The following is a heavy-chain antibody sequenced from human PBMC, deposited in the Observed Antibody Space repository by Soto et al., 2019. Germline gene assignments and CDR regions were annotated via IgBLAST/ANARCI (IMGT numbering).Heavy chain of an antibody. J-gene: IGHJ4*02. CDR1: GSRFSNYV. CDR3: AREGRGKKAGYNGLVSLGY. D-gene: IGHD2-2*02. CDR2: IIPIFNST. V-gene: IGHV1-69*06. Sequence: SVKVSCKVSGSRFSNYVISWVRQAPGHGLEWLGRIIPIFNSTKYTQNFQGRVTITADKSTSTASLELSSLRSDDTAVYYCAREGRGKKAGYNGLVSLGYWGQGTLVTVSS.